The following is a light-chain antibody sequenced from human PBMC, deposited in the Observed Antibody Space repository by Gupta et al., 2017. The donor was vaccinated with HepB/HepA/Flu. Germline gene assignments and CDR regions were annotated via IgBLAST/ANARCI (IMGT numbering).Light chain of an antibody. Sequence: QSVLTQPPSVSAAPGQMVTISCSGRSSNIGNNYVSWYRHLPGTAPKLLIYGNNKRPSGIPDRFSGSKSGTSATLGITGLQTGDEADYYCGTWDSSLSAVVFGGGTKLTVL. CDR1: SSNIGNNY. V-gene: IGLV1-51*01. CDR3: GTWDSSLSAVV. J-gene: IGLJ2*01. CDR2: GNN.